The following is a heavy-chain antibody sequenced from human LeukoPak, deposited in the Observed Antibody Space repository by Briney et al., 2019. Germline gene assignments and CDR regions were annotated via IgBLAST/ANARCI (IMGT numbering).Heavy chain of an antibody. CDR1: GYTFTAYY. V-gene: IGHV1-2*02. CDR2: IHPSSGVA. D-gene: IGHD1-7*01. CDR3: ARSPPIWNYVDYFDY. J-gene: IGHJ4*02. Sequence: RASVKVSCKDSGYTFTAYYLNWVRQAPGQGLEWLGWIHPSSGVAKLPQRFQGRVTMARDTSITTAYMELSSLRSDDTAVYYCARSPPIWNYVDYFDYWGQGVLVSVSS.